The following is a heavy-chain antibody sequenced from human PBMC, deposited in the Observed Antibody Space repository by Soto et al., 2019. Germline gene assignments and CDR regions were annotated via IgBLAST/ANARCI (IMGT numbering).Heavy chain of an antibody. CDR1: GGTHNNYA. CDR3: TIWWEAVRYQGYVLDV. Sequence: QVQLLQSGSEVRKPGSSVKVSCKASGGTHNNYAFTWVRQARGQGLEWLGGIIPIFAAVVYAQRFESRVSISADKSTCTGYMELTNRSFDDTAVYYCTIWWEAVRYQGYVLDVWGQGTGITVSS. V-gene: IGHV1-69*06. D-gene: IGHD1-26*01. CDR2: IIPIFAAV. J-gene: IGHJ3*01.